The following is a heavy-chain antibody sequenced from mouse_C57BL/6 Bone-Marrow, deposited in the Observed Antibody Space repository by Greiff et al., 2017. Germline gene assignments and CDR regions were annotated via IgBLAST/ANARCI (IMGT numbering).Heavy chain of an antibody. CDR3: ASLVPYYFDY. CDR1: GFSLSTYGMG. CDR2: IWLDDDK. Sequence: VKLVESGPGILQPSQTLSLTCSFSGFSLSTYGMGVGWIRQPSGKGLEWLAHIWLDDDKYYNPALKSRLPISKDTAKNQVFLNIAIVDTADTATYYCASLVPYYFDYWGQGTTLTVSS. V-gene: IGHV8-8*01. D-gene: IGHD6-1*01. J-gene: IGHJ2*01.